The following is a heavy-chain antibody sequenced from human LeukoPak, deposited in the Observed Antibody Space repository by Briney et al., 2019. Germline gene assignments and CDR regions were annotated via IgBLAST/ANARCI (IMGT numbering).Heavy chain of an antibody. CDR1: GGSFSGYY. CDR3: ARKDLSVWAPDC. V-gene: IGHV4-34*01. D-gene: IGHD3-16*01. J-gene: IGHJ4*02. Sequence: PSETLSLTCAVYGGSFSGYYWSWIRQPPGKGLEWIGEINHSGSTNYNPSLKSRVTISVDTSKNQFSLKLSSVTAADTAVYYCARKDLSVWAPDCWGQGTLVTVSS. CDR2: INHSGST.